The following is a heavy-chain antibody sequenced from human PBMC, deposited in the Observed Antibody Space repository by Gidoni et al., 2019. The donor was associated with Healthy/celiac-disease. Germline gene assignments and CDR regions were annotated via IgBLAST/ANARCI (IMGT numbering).Heavy chain of an antibody. CDR3: AKDYDFWSGYFDY. CDR2: IRGSGGST. V-gene: IGHV3-23*01. Sequence: EVQLLESGGGLVQPGGSLRLSCAASGFTFSSYAMSWVRQAPGKGLEWVSAIRGSGGSTYYADSVKGRFTISRDNSKNTLYLQMNSLRAEDTAVYYCAKDYDFWSGYFDYWGQGTLVTVSS. D-gene: IGHD3-3*01. J-gene: IGHJ4*02. CDR1: GFTFSSYA.